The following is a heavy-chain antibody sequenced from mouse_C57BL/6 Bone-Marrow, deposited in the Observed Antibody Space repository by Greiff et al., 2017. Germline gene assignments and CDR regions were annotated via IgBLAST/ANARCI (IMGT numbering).Heavy chain of an antibody. V-gene: IGHV1-66*01. D-gene: IGHD1-1*01. CDR3: SRSQWTVVATRLNYFDY. J-gene: IGHJ2*01. Sequence: QVQLQQSGPELVKPGASVKISCKASGYSFTSYYIHWVKQRPGQGLEWIGWIYPGSGNTKYNEKFKGKATLTAATSSSTAYMQLSSLTSEDSAVYYCSRSQWTVVATRLNYFDYWGQGTTLTVSS. CDR2: IYPGSGNT. CDR1: GYSFTSYY.